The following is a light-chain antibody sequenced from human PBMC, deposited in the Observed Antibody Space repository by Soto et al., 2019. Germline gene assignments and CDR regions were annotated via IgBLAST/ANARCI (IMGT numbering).Light chain of an antibody. CDR1: QSVSSD. Sequence: ERVMTQSPATLSVSPGERATLSCRASQSVSSDLAWYQQKPDQAPRLLIYDASTRATGIPARFSGSGSGTEFTLTIRSLQPEDFALYYCQQYNDWPLTFGGGTKVEIK. CDR3: QQYNDWPLT. CDR2: DAS. V-gene: IGKV3-15*01. J-gene: IGKJ4*01.